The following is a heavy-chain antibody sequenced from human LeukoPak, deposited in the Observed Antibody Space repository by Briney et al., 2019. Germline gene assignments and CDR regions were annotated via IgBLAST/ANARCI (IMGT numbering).Heavy chain of an antibody. D-gene: IGHD2-21*01. CDR2: VYSGDDGT. Sequence: GGSLRLSCAASGFTFSSYWMSWVRQSPGKGLEWVSVVYSGDDGTNYAESVRGRFTISRDNSKNTVYLQMNSLRVEDTGVYYCAKRSRGYYDYWDQGTLVTVSS. CDR1: GFTFSSYW. V-gene: IGHV3-66*02. J-gene: IGHJ4*02. CDR3: AKRSRGYYDY.